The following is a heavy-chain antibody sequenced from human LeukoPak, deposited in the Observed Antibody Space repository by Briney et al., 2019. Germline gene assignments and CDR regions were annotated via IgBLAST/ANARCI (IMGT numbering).Heavy chain of an antibody. CDR2: IYYSGST. CDR3: ARGVPDYYYYGMDV. D-gene: IGHD2-2*01. Sequence: SQTLSLTCTVSGGSISSGGYYWSWLRQHPGKGLEWIGYIYYSGSTYYNPSLKSRVTISVDTSKNQLSLKLSSVTAADTAVYYCARGVPDYYYYGMDVWGKGTAVTVSS. CDR1: GGSISSGGYY. V-gene: IGHV4-31*03. J-gene: IGHJ6*04.